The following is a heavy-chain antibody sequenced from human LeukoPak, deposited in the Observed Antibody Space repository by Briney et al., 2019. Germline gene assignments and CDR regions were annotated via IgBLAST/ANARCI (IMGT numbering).Heavy chain of an antibody. CDR1: GFTIGTAW. V-gene: IGHV3-15*01. D-gene: IGHD3-3*02. J-gene: IGHJ6*04. CDR2: IKSEGEGATT. CDR3: IAHFPYFYGFDV. Sequence: GGSPRLSCVSSGFTIGTAWMSWVRQAPGKGLEWLGHIKSEGEGATTDYAAPAKGRFAISRDDSKNMIYLQMSSLKIDDTAIYYCIAHFPYFYGFDVWGKGTTVTVSS.